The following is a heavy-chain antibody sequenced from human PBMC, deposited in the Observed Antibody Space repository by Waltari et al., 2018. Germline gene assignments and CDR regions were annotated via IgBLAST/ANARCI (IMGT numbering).Heavy chain of an antibody. Sequence: EVQLVESGGGLVKPGGSLRLSCAASGFTFSSYSMNWVRQAPGKGLEWVSSISSSSSYIYYADSVKGRFTISRDNAKNSLYLQMNSLRAEDTAVYYCVRDEATVAPGDYWGQGTLVTVSS. D-gene: IGHD4-17*01. CDR3: VRDEATVAPGDY. CDR1: GFTFSSYS. J-gene: IGHJ4*02. V-gene: IGHV3-21*01. CDR2: ISSSSSYI.